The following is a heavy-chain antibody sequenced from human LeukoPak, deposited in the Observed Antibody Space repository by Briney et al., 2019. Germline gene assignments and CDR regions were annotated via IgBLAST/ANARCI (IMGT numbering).Heavy chain of an antibody. Sequence: PGASLRLSCAASGFTFSNYAMSWVRQAPGKGLEWVSAITGSGGNTYYADSVKGRFTISRDNSKNTVFLQMNSLRAEDTAVYYCAKWGDYDVLTGYYVSCYWGQGTLVTVS. D-gene: IGHD3-9*01. CDR1: GFTFSNYA. CDR3: AKWGDYDVLTGYYVSCY. J-gene: IGHJ4*02. CDR2: ITGSGGNT. V-gene: IGHV3-23*01.